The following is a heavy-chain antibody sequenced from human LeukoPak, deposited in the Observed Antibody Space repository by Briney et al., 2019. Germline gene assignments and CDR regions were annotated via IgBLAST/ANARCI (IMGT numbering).Heavy chain of an antibody. D-gene: IGHD2-15*01. J-gene: IGHJ6*02. Sequence: GGSLRLSCAASGFTFSSYAMSWVRQAPGKGLEWVSYISSSGSTIYYADSVKGRFTVSRDNAKNSLYLQMNSLRAEDTAVYYCARADCSGGSCPYGMDVWGQGTTVTVSS. V-gene: IGHV3-48*03. CDR3: ARADCSGGSCPYGMDV. CDR1: GFTFSSYA. CDR2: ISSSGSTI.